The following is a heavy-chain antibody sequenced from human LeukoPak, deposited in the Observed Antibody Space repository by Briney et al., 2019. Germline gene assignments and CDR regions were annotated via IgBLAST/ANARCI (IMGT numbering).Heavy chain of an antibody. D-gene: IGHD5-12*01. CDR1: GFTFSSYA. CDR2: ISSNGGST. CDR3: ARVGRLRSEYLYYYYYYMDV. V-gene: IGHV3-64*01. Sequence: GGSLRLSCAASGFTFSSYAMHWVRQAPGKGLEYVSAISSNGGSTYYANSVKGRFTISRDNSKNTLYLQMGSLRAEDMAVYYCARVGRLRSEYLYYYYYYMDVWGKGTTVTFSS. J-gene: IGHJ6*03.